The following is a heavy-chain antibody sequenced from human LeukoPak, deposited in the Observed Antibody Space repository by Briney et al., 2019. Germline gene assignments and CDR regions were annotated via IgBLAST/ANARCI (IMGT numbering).Heavy chain of an antibody. J-gene: IGHJ4*02. D-gene: IGHD2-15*01. V-gene: IGHV4-39*01. Sequence: SETLSLTCTVSGGSISSSSYYWGWIRQPPGKGLEWIGNIYYSGSTYYNPSLKSRVTISVDTSKNQFSLKLSSVTAAGTAVYYCARRDIVVVEAGFDYWGQGTLVTVSS. CDR3: ARRDIVVVEAGFDY. CDR2: IYYSGST. CDR1: GGSISSSSYY.